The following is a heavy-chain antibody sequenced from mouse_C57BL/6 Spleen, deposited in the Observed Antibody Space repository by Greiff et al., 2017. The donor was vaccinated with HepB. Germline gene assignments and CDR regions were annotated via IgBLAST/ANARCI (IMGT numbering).Heavy chain of an antibody. CDR2: INPYNGGT. J-gene: IGHJ4*01. D-gene: IGHD1-1*01. CDR1: GYTFTDYY. V-gene: IGHV1-19*01. CDR3: AGATTVVATPYAMDY. Sequence: VQLQQSGPVLVKPGASVKMSCKASGYTFTDYYMNWVKQSHGKSLEWIGVINPYNGGTSYNQKFKGKATLTVDKSSSTAYMELNSLTSEDSAVYYCAGATTVVATPYAMDYWGQGTSVTVSS.